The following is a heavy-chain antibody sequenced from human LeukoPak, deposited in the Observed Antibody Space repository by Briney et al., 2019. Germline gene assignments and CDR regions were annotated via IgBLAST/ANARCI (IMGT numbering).Heavy chain of an antibody. CDR2: INHSGST. Sequence: SETLSLTCAVYGGSFSGYYWSWIRQPPGKGLEWIGEINHSGSTNYNPSLKSRVTISVDTSKNQFSLKLSSVTAADTAVYYCARADCSSSTCYLRSSWFDPWGQGTLVTVSS. V-gene: IGHV4-34*01. CDR3: ARADCSSSTCYLRSSWFDP. J-gene: IGHJ5*02. CDR1: GGSFSGYY. D-gene: IGHD2/OR15-2a*01.